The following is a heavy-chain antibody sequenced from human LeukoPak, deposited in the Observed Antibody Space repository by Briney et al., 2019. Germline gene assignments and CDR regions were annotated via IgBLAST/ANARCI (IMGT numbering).Heavy chain of an antibody. V-gene: IGHV3-48*01. CDR3: ARDLGAIVVATNDAFDI. D-gene: IGHD2-21*02. J-gene: IGHJ3*02. CDR2: ISSSSSSTI. Sequence: GGSLRPSCAASGFTFSSYSMNWVRQAPVKGLEWVSYISSSSSSTIYYADSVKGRFTISRDNAKNSLYLQMNSLRAEDTAVYYCARDLGAIVVATNDAFDIWGQGTMVTVSS. CDR1: GFTFSSYS.